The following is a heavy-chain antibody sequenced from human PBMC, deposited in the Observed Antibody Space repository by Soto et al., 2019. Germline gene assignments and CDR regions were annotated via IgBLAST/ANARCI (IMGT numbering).Heavy chain of an antibody. CDR2: ISYDGSNK. J-gene: IGHJ4*02. CDR3: AKDLALYSSGWLFDY. Sequence: AGGSLRLSCAASGFTFSSYGMHWVRQAPGKGLEWVAVISYDGSNKYYADSVKGRFTISRDNSKNTLYLQMNSLRAEDTAVYYCAKDLALYSSGWLFDYWGQGTLVTVSS. D-gene: IGHD6-19*01. CDR1: GFTFSSYG. V-gene: IGHV3-30*18.